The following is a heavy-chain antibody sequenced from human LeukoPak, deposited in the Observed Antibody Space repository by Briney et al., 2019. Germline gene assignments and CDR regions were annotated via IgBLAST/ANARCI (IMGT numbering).Heavy chain of an antibody. V-gene: IGHV3-30*03. CDR3: ARGASARQDY. D-gene: IGHD2-2*01. J-gene: IGHJ4*02. CDR1: GITFSRYG. Sequence: GGSLRLSCAASGITFSRYGMHWVRQAPGKGLEWVAVVSYDGSDKNYLESVKGRFIISRENANNTLYLQMNSLRAEDTAVYYCARGASARQDYWGQGTLVTVSS. CDR2: VSYDGSDK.